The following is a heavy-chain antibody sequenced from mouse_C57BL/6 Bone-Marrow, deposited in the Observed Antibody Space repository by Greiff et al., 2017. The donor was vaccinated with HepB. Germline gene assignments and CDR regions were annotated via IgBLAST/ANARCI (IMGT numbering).Heavy chain of an antibody. J-gene: IGHJ2*01. V-gene: IGHV1-63*01. D-gene: IGHD2-2*01. CDR3: ARGGVTTLFFDY. Sequence: ESGAELVRPGTSVKMSCKASGYTFTNYWIGWAKQRPGHGLEWIGDIYPGGGYTNYNEKFKGKATLTADKSSSTAYMQFSSLTSEDSAIYYCARGGVTTLFFDYWGQGTTLTVSS. CDR2: IYPGGGYT. CDR1: GYTFTNYW.